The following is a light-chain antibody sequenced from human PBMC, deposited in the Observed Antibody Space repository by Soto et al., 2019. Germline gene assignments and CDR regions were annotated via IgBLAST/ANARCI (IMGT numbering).Light chain of an antibody. V-gene: IGKV3-20*01. J-gene: IGKJ4*01. CDR2: GAS. CDR1: QSVSNNY. Sequence: EIVLTQSPGTLSLSPGERATLSCRSSQSVSNNYLAWYQQKPGQAPRLIIYGASNRATGIPDRFSGSGSGTDFTHAISTLEPEDFAVYYCRQYGRSLASAIGGGTKVDIK. CDR3: RQYGRSLASA.